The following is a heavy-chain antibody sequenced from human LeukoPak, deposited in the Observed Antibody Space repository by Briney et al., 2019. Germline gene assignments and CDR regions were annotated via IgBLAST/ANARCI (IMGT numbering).Heavy chain of an antibody. CDR2: MYSSGST. J-gene: IGHJ4*02. D-gene: IGHD6-6*01. CDR1: GGSISSYS. V-gene: IGHV4-4*07. Sequence: PSETLSLTCTVSGGSISSYSWSWIQQPAGKGLEWIGRMYSSGSTNYNPSLKSRVTMSVDTSKNQLSLKLSSVTAADTAVYYCARRGAQQLEDYWGQGTLVTVSS. CDR3: ARRGAQQLEDY.